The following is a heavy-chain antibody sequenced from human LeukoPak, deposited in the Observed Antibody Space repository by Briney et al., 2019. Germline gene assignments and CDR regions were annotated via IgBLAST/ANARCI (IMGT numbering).Heavy chain of an antibody. V-gene: IGHV4-59*01. CDR2: IYYSGST. D-gene: IGHD2/OR15-2a*01. CDR1: GGSISSYY. J-gene: IGHJ4*01. Sequence: PSKTLSLTCTVSGGSISSYYWSWIRQPPGKGLEWIGYIYYSGSTNYNPSLKSRVTISVDTSKNQFSLKLSSVTAADTAVYYCARDHLSGDYFDYWGQEPWSPSPQ. CDR3: ARDHLSGDYFDY.